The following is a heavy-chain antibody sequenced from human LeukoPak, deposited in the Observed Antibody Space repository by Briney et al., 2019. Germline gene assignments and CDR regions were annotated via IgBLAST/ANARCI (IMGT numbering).Heavy chain of an antibody. CDR3: ARGSDDFWSGYSPSY. D-gene: IGHD3-3*01. V-gene: IGHV1-2*02. CDR1: GYTFTGYY. Sequence: GASVKVSFKASGYTFTGYYMHWVRQAPGQGLEWMGWINPNSGGTNYAQKVQGRVTMTRDTSISTAYMELSRLRSADTAVYYCARGSDDFWSGYSPSYWGQGTLVTVSS. J-gene: IGHJ4*02. CDR2: INPNSGGT.